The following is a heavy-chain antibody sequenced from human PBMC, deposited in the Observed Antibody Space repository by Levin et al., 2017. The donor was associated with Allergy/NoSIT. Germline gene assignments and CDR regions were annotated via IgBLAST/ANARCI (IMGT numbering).Heavy chain of an antibody. J-gene: IGHJ6*02. Sequence: SETLSLTCAVSGGSISSSNWWSWVRQPPGKGLEWIGEIYHSGSTNYNPSLKSRVTISVDKSKNQFSLKLSSVTAADTAVYYCARGMYYYDSSGYYYPPYGMDVWGQGTTVTVSS. CDR2: IYHSGST. CDR3: ARGMYYYDSSGYYYPPYGMDV. V-gene: IGHV4-4*02. D-gene: IGHD3-22*01. CDR1: GGSISSSNW.